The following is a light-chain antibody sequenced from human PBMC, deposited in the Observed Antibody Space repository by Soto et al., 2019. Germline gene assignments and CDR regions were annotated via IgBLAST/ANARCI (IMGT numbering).Light chain of an antibody. CDR1: QSVSSN. J-gene: IGKJ1*01. V-gene: IGKV3-15*01. CDR2: GAS. CDR3: QQYNNWPRT. Sequence: EIVMTQSPATLSVSPGERATLSCRASQSVSSNLAWYQQKPGQAPRLLIYGASTRATGIPARFSGSGSGTEFTLTISRRPSEDFAVYYCQQYNNWPRTFGQGTKVEIK.